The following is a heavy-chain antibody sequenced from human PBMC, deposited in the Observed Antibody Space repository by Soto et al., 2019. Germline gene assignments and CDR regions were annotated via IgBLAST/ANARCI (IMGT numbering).Heavy chain of an antibody. CDR1: GFTFSNYA. D-gene: IGHD3-3*01. V-gene: IGHV3-23*01. CDR2: ISGGGDST. Sequence: EVQLLESGGGLLQPGGSLRLSCAASGFTFSNYAMSWVRQAPGKGLEWVSAISGGGDSTSYADSVKGRFTISRDNSRYMLYLQMNSLRAEDTAVYYCAKVSNFWSGSFDCWGQGTLVTVSS. J-gene: IGHJ4*02. CDR3: AKVSNFWSGSFDC.